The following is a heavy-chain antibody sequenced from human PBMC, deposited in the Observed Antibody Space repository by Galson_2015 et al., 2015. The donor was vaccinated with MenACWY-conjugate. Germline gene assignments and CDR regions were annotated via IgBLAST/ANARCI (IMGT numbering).Heavy chain of an antibody. CDR2: IRSSGGKT. V-gene: IGHV3-23*01. CDR3: ARDHILTGHILDY. CDR1: GFTFSSHG. Sequence: SLRLSCAASGFTFSSHGMSWVRQAPGKGLEWVSAIRSSGGKTYYADSVKGRFTISRDISENTLYLQMNSLRAEDTAVYYCARDHILTGHILDYWGQGNLVTVSS. D-gene: IGHD3-9*01. J-gene: IGHJ4*02.